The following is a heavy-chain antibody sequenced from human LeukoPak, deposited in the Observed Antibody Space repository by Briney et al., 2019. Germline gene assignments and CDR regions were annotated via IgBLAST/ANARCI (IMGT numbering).Heavy chain of an antibody. D-gene: IGHD5-18*01. Sequence: SETLSLTCTVSGGSISSYYWSWIRQPAGKGLEWIGRIYSSGSTNYNPSLKSRVTISVDTSKNQFSLKLSSVTAADTAVYYCAKNGAMVSHWYFDLWGRGTLVTVSS. CDR1: GGSISSYY. CDR3: AKNGAMVSHWYFDL. J-gene: IGHJ2*01. CDR2: IYSSGST. V-gene: IGHV4-4*07.